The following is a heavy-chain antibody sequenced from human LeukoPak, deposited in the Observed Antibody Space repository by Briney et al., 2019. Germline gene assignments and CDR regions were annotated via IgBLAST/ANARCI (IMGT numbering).Heavy chain of an antibody. D-gene: IGHD1-26*01. Sequence: PGGSLRLSCAASGFTFSSHSMNWVRQAPGKGPEWVSSISSSSGYIYYADSVKGRFTISRDNAENSLYLQMNSLRAEDTAVYYCARAKTYSGSYYDAFDIWGQGTVVTVSS. CDR1: GFTFSSHS. CDR2: ISSSSGYI. V-gene: IGHV3-21*01. CDR3: ARAKTYSGSYYDAFDI. J-gene: IGHJ3*02.